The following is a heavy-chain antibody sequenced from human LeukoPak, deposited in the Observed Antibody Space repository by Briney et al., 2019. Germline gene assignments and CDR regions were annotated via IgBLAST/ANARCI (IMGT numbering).Heavy chain of an antibody. D-gene: IGHD4-17*01. CDR1: GFTFSSYA. J-gene: IGHJ4*02. Sequence: GGSLTLSCAASGFTFSSYAIHWVRQAPGRGLEWVSVIWYDGSHLYYADSVMGRFTISRDNSKNTLYLQMNSLRVEDTAVYYCARPSDGHYTQGGYFDYWGQGALVTVSS. CDR2: IWYDGSHL. V-gene: IGHV3-33*01. CDR3: ARPSDGHYTQGGYFDY.